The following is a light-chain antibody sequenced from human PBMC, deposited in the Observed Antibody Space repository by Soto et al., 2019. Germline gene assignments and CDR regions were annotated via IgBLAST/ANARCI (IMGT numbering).Light chain of an antibody. CDR2: DAS. Sequence: EIVLTQSPATLSLSPVERATLSCRASQSVSSYLAWYQQKSGQTPRLLIYDASNRATGIPARFSGSGSGTDFTLTISSLEPEDFEVYYCQHRSNWLGTFGPGTKVDIK. CDR1: QSVSSY. CDR3: QHRSNWLGT. J-gene: IGKJ3*01. V-gene: IGKV3-11*01.